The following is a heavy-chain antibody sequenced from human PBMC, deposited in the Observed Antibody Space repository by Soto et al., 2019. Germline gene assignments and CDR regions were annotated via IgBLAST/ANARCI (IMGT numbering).Heavy chain of an antibody. V-gene: IGHV1-18*01. J-gene: IGHJ5*02. CDR1: GYTFTNYG. CDR3: FRGLGSGSNYNQYNWFVL. CDR2: ISAYNGNT. Sequence: ASVKVSCKASGYTFTNYGISWVRQAPGQGLERMGWISAYNGNTKYAQKFQGRVTMTTDTSTSTAYMELRSLRSDDTAVYYCFRGLGSGSNYNQYNWFVLWGQGTLVTVSS. D-gene: IGHD3-10*01.